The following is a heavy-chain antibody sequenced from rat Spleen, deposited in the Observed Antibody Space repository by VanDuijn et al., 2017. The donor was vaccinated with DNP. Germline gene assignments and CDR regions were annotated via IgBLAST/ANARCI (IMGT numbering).Heavy chain of an antibody. Sequence: EVQLVESGGGLVQPGRSLKLSCAASGFTFSDYNMAWVRQAPKKGLEWVATISYDGSSTYYRDSVKGRFTISRDNAKSTLYLQMDSLRSEDTATYYCARQGPVDAWGQGTSVTVSS. CDR3: ARQGPVDA. V-gene: IGHV5-7*01. CDR2: ISYDGSST. J-gene: IGHJ4*01. CDR1: GFTFSDYN.